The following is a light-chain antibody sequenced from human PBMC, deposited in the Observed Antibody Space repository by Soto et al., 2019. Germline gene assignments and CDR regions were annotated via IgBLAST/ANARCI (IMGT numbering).Light chain of an antibody. CDR1: QSVSSSY. J-gene: IGKJ4*01. V-gene: IGKV3-20*01. CDR2: GAS. Sequence: EIVLTQSPGTLSLSPGERATLSCRASQSVSSSYLAWYQQKPGQAPRLLIYGASSRATGIPDRFSGSGSGTDFTLTISRLEPEDFAVDYCQQYGSSPLTFGGVTKVEIE. CDR3: QQYGSSPLT.